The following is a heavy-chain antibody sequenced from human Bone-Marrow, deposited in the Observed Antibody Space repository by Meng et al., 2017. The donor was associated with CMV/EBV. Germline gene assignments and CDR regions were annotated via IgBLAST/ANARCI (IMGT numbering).Heavy chain of an antibody. CDR3: ARESSGGTHYFAY. V-gene: IGHV4-38-2*02. D-gene: IGHD2-15*01. J-gene: IGHJ4*02. Sequence: GSLRLSCTVSGYSISSGYYWGWIRQPPGKGLEWIGSIYHSGSTYYNPSLKSRVPISVDTSQNQFSLKLSSVAAADTAVYYCARESSGGTHYFAYWGQGTLVTVSA. CDR1: GYSISSGYY. CDR2: IYHSGST.